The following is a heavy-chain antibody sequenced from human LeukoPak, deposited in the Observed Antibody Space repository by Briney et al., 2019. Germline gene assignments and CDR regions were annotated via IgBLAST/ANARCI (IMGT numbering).Heavy chain of an antibody. Sequence: SETLSLTCAVYGGSFSDYFWGWIRQPPGKGLEWIGEINHSGRTYYNPSLKSRVTISVDTSKNQFSLNLSPVTAADTAVYYCARDVVVVPAASHYGMDVWGQGTTVTVSS. CDR1: GGSFSDYF. V-gene: IGHV4-34*01. CDR2: INHSGRT. J-gene: IGHJ6*02. CDR3: ARDVVVVPAASHYGMDV. D-gene: IGHD2-2*01.